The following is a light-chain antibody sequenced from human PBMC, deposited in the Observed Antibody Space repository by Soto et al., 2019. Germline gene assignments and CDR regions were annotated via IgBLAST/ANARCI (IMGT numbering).Light chain of an antibody. Sequence: ENVLTQSPGSLSLSPGQRATLSCRASQSFDSTFFAWYLKKPGQAPRLLIYGASKRDTGVPDRFSGSGSGTDFSLTISRLEPEDLAVYYCQQYMSSVTFGQGTKVAI. CDR1: QSFDSTF. CDR2: GAS. J-gene: IGKJ1*01. V-gene: IGKV3-20*01. CDR3: QQYMSSVT.